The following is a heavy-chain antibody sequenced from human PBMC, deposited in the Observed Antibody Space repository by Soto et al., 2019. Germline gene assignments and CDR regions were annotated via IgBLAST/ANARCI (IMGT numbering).Heavy chain of an antibody. Sequence: QVQLVQSGAEVKKPGASVKVSCKASGYTFTSYGISWVRQAPGQGLEWMGWISAYNGNTNYAQKLQGRVTMTTDTSTSTAYMELRSLNSDDTAVYYCARDYPSGWYCATFDYWGQGTLVTVSS. V-gene: IGHV1-18*01. J-gene: IGHJ4*02. CDR2: ISAYNGNT. D-gene: IGHD6-13*01. CDR3: ARDYPSGWYCATFDY. CDR1: GYTFTSYG.